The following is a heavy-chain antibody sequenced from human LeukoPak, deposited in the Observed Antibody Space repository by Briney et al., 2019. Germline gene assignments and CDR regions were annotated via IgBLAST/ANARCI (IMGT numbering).Heavy chain of an antibody. V-gene: IGHV3-15*01. CDR3: TTLGLWFGDRSFDY. J-gene: IGHJ4*02. CDR1: GFTFSNAW. Sequence: GGSLRLSCAASGFTFSNAWMTWVRQGPGKGLEWVGHLKSKTDGGTTDYAAPVKGRFTISRDDSKNTLYLQMNSLKTEDTAVYYCTTLGLWFGDRSFDYWGQGTLVTVSS. D-gene: IGHD3-10*01. CDR2: LKSKTDGGTT.